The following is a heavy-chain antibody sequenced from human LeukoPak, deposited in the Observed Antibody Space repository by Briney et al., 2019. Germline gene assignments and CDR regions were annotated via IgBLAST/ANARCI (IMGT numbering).Heavy chain of an antibody. D-gene: IGHD6-13*01. CDR3: ARASVRVQQLAHYDY. Sequence: GGSLRLSCAASGFTFSSYGMHWVRQAPGKGLEWVAFIRYDGSNKYYADSVKGRFTISRDNSKNTLYLQMNSLRAEDTAVYYCARASVRVQQLAHYDYWGQGTLVTVSS. V-gene: IGHV3-30*02. J-gene: IGHJ4*02. CDR2: IRYDGSNK. CDR1: GFTFSSYG.